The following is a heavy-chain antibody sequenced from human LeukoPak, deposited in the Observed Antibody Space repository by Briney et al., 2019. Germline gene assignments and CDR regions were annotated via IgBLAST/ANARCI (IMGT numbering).Heavy chain of an antibody. D-gene: IGHD3-10*01. CDR1: GLTFSRFW. CDR3: ARDAGTYDWSGGYFDC. Sequence: GGSLRLSCVDSGLTFSRFWMSWVRQAPGKGLEWVANIKRDGSETHYVDSVKGRFTISRDNAKNSLYLQMNSLRAEDTAVYYCARDAGTYDWSGGYFDCWGQGTLVTVSS. V-gene: IGHV3-7*04. J-gene: IGHJ4*02. CDR2: IKRDGSET.